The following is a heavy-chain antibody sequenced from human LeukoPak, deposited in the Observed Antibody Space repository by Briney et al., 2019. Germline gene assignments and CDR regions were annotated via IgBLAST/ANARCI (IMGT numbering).Heavy chain of an antibody. J-gene: IGHJ6*02. CDR1: GFTFSSYS. D-gene: IGHD3-3*01. V-gene: IGHV3-48*01. CDR3: ARDKGYDFWSGLGYYYGMDV. Sequence: PGGSLRLSCAASGFTFSSYSMNWVRQAPGKGLEWVSYISSSSSTIYYADSVKGRFTISRDNAKNSLYLQMNSLRAEDTAVYYCARDKGYDFWSGLGYYYGMDVWGQGTTVTVSS. CDR2: ISSSSSTI.